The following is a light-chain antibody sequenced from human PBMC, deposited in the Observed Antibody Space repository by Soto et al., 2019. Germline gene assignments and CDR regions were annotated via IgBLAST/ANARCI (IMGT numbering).Light chain of an antibody. J-gene: IGKJ2*01. CDR1: QSVSSSY. CDR2: GAS. Sequence: ESVLTQSPGTLSLSPGERATLSCRASQSVSSSYFAWYQHKPGQAPRLVIYGASRRATGIPDMFSGSESGTDFTPTISRLEPEDFAVFYCQRYEAFGLGTKLEI. CDR3: QRYEA. V-gene: IGKV3-20*01.